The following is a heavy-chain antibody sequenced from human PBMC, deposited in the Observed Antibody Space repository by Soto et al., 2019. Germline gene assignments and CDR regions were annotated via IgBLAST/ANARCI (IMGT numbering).Heavy chain of an antibody. J-gene: IGHJ4*02. D-gene: IGHD3-10*01. CDR3: AKAILWFGQLDY. V-gene: IGHV3-30*18. Sequence: QVQLVESGGGVVQPGRSLRLSCAASGFTFSSYGMHWVRQAPGKGLEWVAVISYDGSNIYYADSVKGRFTISRDNSKNTLYLQMNSLRAEDTAVYYCAKAILWFGQLDYWGQGTLVTVSS. CDR1: GFTFSSYG. CDR2: ISYDGSNI.